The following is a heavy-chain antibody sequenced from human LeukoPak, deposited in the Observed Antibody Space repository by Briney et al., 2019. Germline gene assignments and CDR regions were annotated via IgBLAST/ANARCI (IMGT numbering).Heavy chain of an antibody. D-gene: IGHD4-17*01. CDR1: GFTFSRYA. Sequence: GESLRLSCAASGFTFSRYAMSWVRQAPGKGLEWVSAISGSGGSTYYADSVKGRFTISRDNSKNTLYLQMNSLRAEDTAVYYCAKGGVRSGFDPWGQGTLVTVSS. V-gene: IGHV3-23*01. J-gene: IGHJ5*02. CDR2: ISGSGGST. CDR3: AKGGVRSGFDP.